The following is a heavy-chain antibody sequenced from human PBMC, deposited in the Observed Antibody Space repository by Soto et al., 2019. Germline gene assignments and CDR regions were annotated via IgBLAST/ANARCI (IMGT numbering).Heavy chain of an antibody. D-gene: IGHD2-8*01. CDR3: ARYGYCADGVCNYYFDF. Sequence: QVQLVESGGGVVQPGSSLRLSCAASGFTFSDYVIHWFRQAPGKGLEWVAVIWFDGSNEYYADSVKGRFSISRDNSKNTVYLQMNSLSVEDTALYYCARYGYCADGVCNYYFDFWDQGTLVTVSS. CDR1: GFTFSDYV. V-gene: IGHV3-33*01. J-gene: IGHJ4*02. CDR2: IWFDGSNE.